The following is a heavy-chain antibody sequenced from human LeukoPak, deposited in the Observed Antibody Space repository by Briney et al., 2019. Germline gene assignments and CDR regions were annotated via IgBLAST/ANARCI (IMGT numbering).Heavy chain of an antibody. CDR2: ISGSGGST. Sequence: GGSLRLSCAASGFTFSSYDTSWVRQAPGKGLQWVSAISGSGGSTYYADSVKGRFTISRDNSKNTLHLQMNSLRAEDTAVYYCAKGVSAGSCFDSWGQGTLVTVSS. CDR1: GFTFSSYD. V-gene: IGHV3-23*01. D-gene: IGHD2-15*01. CDR3: AKGVSAGSCFDS. J-gene: IGHJ4*02.